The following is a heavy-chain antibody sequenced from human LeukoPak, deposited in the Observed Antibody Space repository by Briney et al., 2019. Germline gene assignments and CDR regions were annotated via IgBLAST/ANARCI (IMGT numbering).Heavy chain of an antibody. Sequence: RASVKVSCKASGYTFTSYGISWVRQAPGQGLEWMGWISAYNGNTNYAQKLQGRVTMTTDTSTSTAYMELRSLRSDDTAVYYCPLIPTPYSSGWYPHPPRGSDYWAQEPLVTVSS. CDR1: GYTFTSYG. J-gene: IGHJ4*02. D-gene: IGHD6-19*01. CDR3: PLIPTPYSSGWYPHPPRGSDY. CDR2: ISAYNGNT. V-gene: IGHV1-18*01.